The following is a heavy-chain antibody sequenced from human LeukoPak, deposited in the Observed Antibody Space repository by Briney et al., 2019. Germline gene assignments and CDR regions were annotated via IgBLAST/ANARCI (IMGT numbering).Heavy chain of an antibody. D-gene: IGHD2-21*02. Sequence: GASVTVSCMASGYTFTIYAMNWVRQAPGQGGEWMGWINPNSGGTNYAQKFQGRVTMTRDTSISTAYMELSRLRSDDTAVYYCARGWDCGGDCYGDWFDPWGQGTLVTVSS. CDR3: ARGWDCGGDCYGDWFDP. CDR2: INPNSGGT. J-gene: IGHJ5*02. CDR1: GYTFTIYA. V-gene: IGHV1-2*02.